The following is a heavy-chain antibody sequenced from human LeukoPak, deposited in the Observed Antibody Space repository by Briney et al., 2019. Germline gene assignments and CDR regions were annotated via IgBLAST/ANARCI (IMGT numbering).Heavy chain of an antibody. CDR1: GGSISSGGYY. V-gene: IGHV4-30-2*01. J-gene: IGHJ3*02. CDR2: IYHSGST. CDR3: ARYVGEKTAFDI. D-gene: IGHD3-10*01. Sequence: PSQTLSLTCTVSGGSISSGGYYWSWIRQPPGKGLEWIGYIYHSGSTYYNPSLKSRVTISVDRSKNQFSLKLSSVTAADTAVYYCARYVGEKTAFDIWGQGTMVTVSS.